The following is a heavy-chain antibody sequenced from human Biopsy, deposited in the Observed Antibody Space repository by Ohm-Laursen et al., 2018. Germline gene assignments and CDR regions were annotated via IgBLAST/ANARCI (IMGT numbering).Heavy chain of an antibody. J-gene: IGHJ4*02. Sequence: SSVKVSCKASGGIFSNYAISWVRQAPGQGLEWMGGIIPIFGIANYAQELQGRVTITADESTSTAYMELSSLRSEDTAVYYCARHLLGGGAYYDYWGQGTLVTVSS. V-gene: IGHV1-69*01. CDR2: IIPIFGIA. CDR1: GGIFSNYA. CDR3: ARHLLGGGAYYDY. D-gene: IGHD2-15*01.